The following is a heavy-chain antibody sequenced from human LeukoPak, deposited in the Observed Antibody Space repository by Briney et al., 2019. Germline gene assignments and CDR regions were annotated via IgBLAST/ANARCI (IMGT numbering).Heavy chain of an antibody. CDR3: AREGLYSGSASSDLDY. CDR1: GFTFDDYG. Sequence: PGGSLRLSCAASGFTFDDYGMSWVRQAPGKGLEWVSSISSSSSYIYYADSVKGRFTISRDNAKNSLHLQMNSLRAEDTALYFCAREGLYSGSASSDLDYWGQGTLVTVSS. V-gene: IGHV3-21*01. D-gene: IGHD3-10*01. CDR2: ISSSSSYI. J-gene: IGHJ4*02.